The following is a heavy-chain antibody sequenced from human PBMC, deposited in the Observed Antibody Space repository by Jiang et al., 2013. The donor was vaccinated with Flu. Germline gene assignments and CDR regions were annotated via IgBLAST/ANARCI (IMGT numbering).Heavy chain of an antibody. CDR1: GYTFNNYA. D-gene: IGHD6-19*01. V-gene: IGHV1-3*04. CDR2: INNDNGNT. J-gene: IGHJ4*02. CDR3: TRGNTGWYGH. Sequence: SGAEVKKPGASVKISCKASGYTFNNYAIHWVRQAPGQRLEWMGWINNDNGNTKYSPKLQGRVTIIRDTSASTAYMELSSLTSEDTAVYYCTRGNTGWYGHWGQGTLVTVSS.